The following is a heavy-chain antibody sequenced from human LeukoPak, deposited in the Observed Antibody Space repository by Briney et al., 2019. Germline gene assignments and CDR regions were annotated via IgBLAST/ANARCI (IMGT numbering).Heavy chain of an antibody. CDR1: GYTFSGYY. V-gene: IGHV1-2*02. J-gene: IGHJ4*02. D-gene: IGHD6-13*01. Sequence: EASVKVSCKASGYTFSGYYLHWVRHAPGQGIEWMGWINTNSGGANYAQKFQGRVNMTSDTSISTADMELSMLRSDDTAVYYCARVVSGYSSSWSKTQPLDYWGQGTLVTVSS. CDR3: ARVVSGYSSSWSKTQPLDY. CDR2: INTNSGGA.